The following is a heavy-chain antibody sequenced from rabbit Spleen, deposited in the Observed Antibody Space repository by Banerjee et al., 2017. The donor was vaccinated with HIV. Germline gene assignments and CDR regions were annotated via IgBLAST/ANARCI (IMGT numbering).Heavy chain of an antibody. CDR1: GFSFSTYSY. D-gene: IGHD2-1*01. CDR3: ARDLDGAIGWNWGG. CDR2: IYAGSTGNT. Sequence: QEQLEESGGDLCKPGASLTLTCTASGFSFSTYSYMCWDPHAPGKGLEWIACIYAGSTGNTDSGSWAKGRFTMSTTSSTAVCLQMTSRSAADTRTYVWARDLDGAIGWNWGGWVRGTLVTV. V-gene: IGHV1S45*01. J-gene: IGHJ4*01.